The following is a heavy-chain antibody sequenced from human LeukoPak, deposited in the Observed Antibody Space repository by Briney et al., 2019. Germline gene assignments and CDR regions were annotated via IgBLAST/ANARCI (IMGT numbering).Heavy chain of an antibody. CDR1: GFTFSSYS. CDR2: ISSSSYI. Sequence: GGSLRLSCAASGFTFSSYSMNWVRQAPGKGLEWVSSISSSSYIYYADSVKGRFTISRDNAKNSLYLQMNSLRAEDTAVYYCARGGVRGVYAFDIWGQGTMVTVSS. CDR3: ARGGVRGVYAFDI. V-gene: IGHV3-21*01. J-gene: IGHJ3*02. D-gene: IGHD3-10*01.